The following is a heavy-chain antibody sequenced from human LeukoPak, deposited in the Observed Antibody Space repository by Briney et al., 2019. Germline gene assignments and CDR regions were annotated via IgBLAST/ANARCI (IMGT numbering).Heavy chain of an antibody. CDR3: ARERGTGTLDY. CDR2: ISYNGNNK. V-gene: IGHV3-30*01. D-gene: IGHD2-8*02. J-gene: IGHJ4*02. Sequence: PGGSLRLSCAASGFTFSDYDMPWVRQAPGRGLEWVAVISYNGNNKYYADSVKGRLSISRDNSKNTLSLQMNSLRPEDTAVYYCARERGTGTLDYWVEGTLVADSS. CDR1: GFTFSDYD.